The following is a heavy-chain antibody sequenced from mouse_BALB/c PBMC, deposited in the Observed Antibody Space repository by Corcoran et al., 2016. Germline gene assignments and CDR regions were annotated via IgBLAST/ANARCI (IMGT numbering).Heavy chain of an antibody. CDR3: ARGTTASFAY. V-gene: IGHV1S135*01. CDR1: GYLSTSYY. CDR2: IYPFNGGT. D-gene: IGHD1-2*01. J-gene: IGHJ3*01. Sequence: IQLQHSGPELMKPGASVKISCKASGYLSTSYYMHWVKQRHGKRIEWIGYIYPFNGGTSYNQKFKGKATLTVDKSSSTAYMHLSSLTSEDSAVYYCARGTTASFAYWGQGTLVTVSA.